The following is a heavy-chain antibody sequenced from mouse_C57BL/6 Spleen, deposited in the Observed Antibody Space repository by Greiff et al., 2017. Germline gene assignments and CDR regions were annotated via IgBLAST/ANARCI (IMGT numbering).Heavy chain of an antibody. CDR2: IYPGSGNT. J-gene: IGHJ3*01. CDR3: ARDSSGYGFAY. V-gene: IGHV1-66*01. CDR1: GYSFTSYH. Sequence: QVQLPQSGPEPVKPGASVKISCKASGYSFTSYHIHRVKQRPGQGLEWIGWIYPGSGNTKYNEKFKGKATLTADTSSSTAYMQLSGLTSEDSAVYYCARDSSGYGFAYWGQGTLVTVSA. D-gene: IGHD3-2*02.